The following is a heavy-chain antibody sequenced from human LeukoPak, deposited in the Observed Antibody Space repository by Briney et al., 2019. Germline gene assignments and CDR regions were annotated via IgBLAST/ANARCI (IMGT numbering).Heavy chain of an antibody. CDR2: ISSNGDNT. J-gene: IGHJ4*02. V-gene: IGHV3-64D*06. Sequence: GSLRLSCSVSGFTCSTYVMDWVRQAPGKGLEYVSAISSNGDNTYYADSVKGRFTISRDNSKNTLYLQMSSLRADDTAVYYCVRGTGYWGQGTLVTVSS. CDR3: VRGTGY. CDR1: GFTCSTYV.